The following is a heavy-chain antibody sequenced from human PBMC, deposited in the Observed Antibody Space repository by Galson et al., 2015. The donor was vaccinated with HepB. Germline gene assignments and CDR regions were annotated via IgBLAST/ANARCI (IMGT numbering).Heavy chain of an antibody. CDR2: ISWNSGLI. Sequence: SLRLSCAASGFNFDEFAMHWVRQRPGKGLDWVSGISWNSGLIDYADSVKGRFTISRDNAKTSLFLQLRRLRAEDTAFYYCAKAYDFWSAFDSWGQGTLVTVSS. D-gene: IGHD3-3*01. V-gene: IGHV3-9*01. CDR1: GFNFDEFA. CDR3: AKAYDFWSAFDS. J-gene: IGHJ4*02.